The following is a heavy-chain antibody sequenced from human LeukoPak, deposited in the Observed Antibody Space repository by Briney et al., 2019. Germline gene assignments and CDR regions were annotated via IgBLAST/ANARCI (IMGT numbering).Heavy chain of an antibody. CDR2: IIPIFGTA. Sequence: SVKVSCKASGYTFTGYHMHWVRQAPGQGLEWMGGIIPIFGTANYAQKFQGRVTITTDESTSTAYMELSSLRSEDTAVYYCASPPYYYDSSGYYYLAYWGQGTLVTVSS. CDR1: GYTFTGYH. CDR3: ASPPYYYDSSGYYYLAY. D-gene: IGHD3-22*01. J-gene: IGHJ4*02. V-gene: IGHV1-69*05.